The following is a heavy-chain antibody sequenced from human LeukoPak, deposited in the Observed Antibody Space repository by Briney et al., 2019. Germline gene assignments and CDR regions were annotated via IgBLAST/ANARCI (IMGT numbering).Heavy chain of an antibody. J-gene: IGHJ1*01. CDR3: ASDPLAAAGTDDFQH. D-gene: IGHD6-13*01. CDR2: IIPILGIA. CDR1: GSTFSSYA. Sequence: SVKVSCKASGSTFSSYAIIWVRQAPGQGLEWMGRIIPILGIANYAQKFQGRVTITADKSTSTAYMELSRLRSEDTAVYYCASDPLAAAGTDDFQHWGQGTLVTVSS. V-gene: IGHV1-69*04.